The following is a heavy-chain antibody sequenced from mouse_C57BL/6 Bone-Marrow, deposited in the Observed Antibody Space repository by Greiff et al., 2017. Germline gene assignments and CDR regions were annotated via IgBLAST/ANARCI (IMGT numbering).Heavy chain of an antibody. CDR3: ARHSNYGYAMDY. J-gene: IGHJ4*01. CDR2: IYPGGGYT. D-gene: IGHD2-5*01. Sequence: VQLQQSGAELVRPGTSVKMSCKASGYTFTNYWIGWAKQRPGHGLEWIGDIYPGGGYTNYNEKFKGKDTLTADKSSSTAYMQFSSLTSEDSAIYYCARHSNYGYAMDYWGQGTSVTVSS. V-gene: IGHV1-63*01. CDR1: GYTFTNYW.